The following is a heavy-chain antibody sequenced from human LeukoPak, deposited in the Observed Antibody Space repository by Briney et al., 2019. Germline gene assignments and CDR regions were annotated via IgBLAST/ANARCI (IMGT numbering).Heavy chain of an antibody. CDR1: GYTFTGYF. CDR2: INPSSGET. CDR3: VRDRIARLAFDI. D-gene: IGHD6-6*01. J-gene: IGHJ3*02. V-gene: IGHV1-2*02. Sequence: GASVKVSCKASGYTFTGYFMHWVRHAPGQGLEWMGWINPSSGETNYAQKFQGRVTMTRDTSITTAYMELTSLRSDDTALYYCVRDRIARLAFDIWGQGTMVTVSS.